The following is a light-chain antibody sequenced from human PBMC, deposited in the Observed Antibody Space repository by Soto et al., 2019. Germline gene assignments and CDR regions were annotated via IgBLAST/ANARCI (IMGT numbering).Light chain of an antibody. CDR2: EVS. Sequence: QSALTQPASVSGYPGQPINISCTGSSTNVAGYNYVSWYQQHPGKARKVMIYEVSNRPTWVSNRFSGSKSCNTASLTTSVLQAEEEDEYYGSSYTSSSTYVCGTGTKVTVL. J-gene: IGLJ1*01. V-gene: IGLV2-14*01. CDR3: SSYTSSSTYV. CDR1: STNVAGYNY.